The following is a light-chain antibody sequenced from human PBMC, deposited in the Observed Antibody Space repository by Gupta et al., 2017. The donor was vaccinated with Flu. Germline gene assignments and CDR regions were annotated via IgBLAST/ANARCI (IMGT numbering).Light chain of an antibody. CDR3: QQDNSYPYT. J-gene: IGKJ2*01. CDR1: QTISTW. CDR2: EAS. Sequence: DIQMTQSPSTLSAPVGDRVAITCRASQTISTWLAWYQQKPGKAPNLLIYEASSLETKVPSRFSGSGSETEFTLTISSLQPDDFATYYCQQDNSYPYTFGQGTKLEIK. V-gene: IGKV1-5*03.